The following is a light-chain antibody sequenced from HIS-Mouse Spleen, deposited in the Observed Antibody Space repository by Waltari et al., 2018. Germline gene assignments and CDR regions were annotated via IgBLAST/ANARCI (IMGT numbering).Light chain of an antibody. CDR2: LGS. CDR3: MQALQTPFT. J-gene: IGKJ3*01. V-gene: IGKV2-28*01. Sequence: EIVMTQSPATLSVSPGERATLSCRSSQSLLHSNGYNYLDWYLQKPGQSPQLLIYLGSNRASGVPDRFSGSGSGTDFTLKISRVEAEDVGVYYCMQALQTPFTFGPGTKVDIK. CDR1: QSLLHSNGYNY.